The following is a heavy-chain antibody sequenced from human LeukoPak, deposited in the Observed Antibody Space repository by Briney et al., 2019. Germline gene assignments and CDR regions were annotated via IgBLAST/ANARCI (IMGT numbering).Heavy chain of an antibody. D-gene: IGHD5-24*01. V-gene: IGHV1-18*01. Sequence: GASVTVSCKASGYTFSNYGISWVRQAPGQGLEWMGWISPCKGNTDYAQKLQGRVTMTTDTSTTTGYMELRSLRSDDTAVYYCARGWLQPYWYFDLWGRGTVVTV. CDR1: GYTFSNYG. J-gene: IGHJ2*01. CDR3: ARGWLQPYWYFDL. CDR2: ISPCKGNT.